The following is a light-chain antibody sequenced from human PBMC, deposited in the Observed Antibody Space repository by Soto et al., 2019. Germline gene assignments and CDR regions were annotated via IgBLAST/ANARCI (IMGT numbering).Light chain of an antibody. V-gene: IGKV3-11*01. CDR3: QQRSSWPLYT. Sequence: EIVLTQSPATLSLSPGERATLSCRASQSVSSFLAWYQQKPGQAPRLLIYDALNRATGIPARFRGSGSETDFTLTISTLEPEDFAVYYCQQRSSWPLYTFGQGTKLEIK. CDR2: DAL. CDR1: QSVSSF. J-gene: IGKJ2*01.